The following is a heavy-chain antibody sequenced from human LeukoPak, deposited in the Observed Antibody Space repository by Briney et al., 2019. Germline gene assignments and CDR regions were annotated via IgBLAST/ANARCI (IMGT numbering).Heavy chain of an antibody. CDR3: ANLRYSSGWYEGDS. CDR2: ISYDGSNK. Sequence: GGSLRLSCAASGFTFSSYGMHWVRQAPGKGLEWVAVISYDGSNKYYADSVKGRFTISRDNSKNTLYLQMNSLRAEDTAVYYCANLRYSSGWYEGDSWGQGTLVTVSS. CDR1: GFTFSSYG. D-gene: IGHD6-19*01. V-gene: IGHV3-30*18. J-gene: IGHJ4*02.